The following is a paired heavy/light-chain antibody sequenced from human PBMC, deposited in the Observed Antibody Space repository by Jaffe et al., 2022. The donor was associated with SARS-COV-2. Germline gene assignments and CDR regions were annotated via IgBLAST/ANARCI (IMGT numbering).Light chain of an antibody. V-gene: IGLV3-19*01. CDR3: NSRDTSGNHYV. J-gene: IGLJ1*01. CDR2: GEN. Sequence: SSELTQDPAVSVALGQTVRITCQGDSLRTYYASWYQQKPGQAPVLVIYGENNRPSGIPDRFSASSSGNTASLTITGAQAEDEADYYCNSRDTSGNHYVFGTGTKVTVL. CDR1: SLRTYY.
Heavy chain of an antibody. D-gene: IGHD1-26*01. Sequence: QVQLVQSGAEVKTPGASVKVSCRASGYTFTSYFVHWVRQAPGQGLEWMGTINPSGGSTTYAQKFQGRVTMTRDTSTSTVYMELSSLRSEDTAVYYCARDPYTGSYYSAFDFWGQGALVIVSS. V-gene: IGHV1-46*01. CDR3: ARDPYTGSYYSAFDF. CDR1: GYTFTSYF. J-gene: IGHJ4*02. CDR2: INPSGGST.